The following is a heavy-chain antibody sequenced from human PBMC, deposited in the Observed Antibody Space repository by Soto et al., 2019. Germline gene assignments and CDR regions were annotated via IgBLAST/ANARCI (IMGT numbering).Heavy chain of an antibody. CDR2: ISSSSSYI. D-gene: IGHD6-19*01. V-gene: IGHV3-21*01. CDR1: GFTFSSYS. J-gene: IGHJ4*02. Sequence: PGGSLRLSCAASGFTFSSYSMNWVRQAPGKGLEWVSSISSSSSYIYYADSVKGRFTISRDNAKNSLYLQMNSLRAEDTAVYYCARVSFTSELGPYSSGLDWGQGTLVTVSS. CDR3: ARVSFTSELGPYSSGLD.